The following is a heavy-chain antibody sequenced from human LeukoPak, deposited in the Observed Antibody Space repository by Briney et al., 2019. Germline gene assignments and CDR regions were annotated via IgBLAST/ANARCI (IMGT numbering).Heavy chain of an antibody. V-gene: IGHV4-34*01. CDR3: ARGFPPGSGSRGSHAFDV. CDR2: INYGGST. CDR1: EMSFSAYY. Sequence: SETLSLTCAVSEMSFSAYYWNWIRQSPGKGLEWTGEINYGGSTKYTPSLEGRGTILIDTSKNQFSLKLTSVTAADTAVYYCARGFPPGSGSRGSHAFDVWGQGTMVTVSS. J-gene: IGHJ3*01. D-gene: IGHD6-19*01.